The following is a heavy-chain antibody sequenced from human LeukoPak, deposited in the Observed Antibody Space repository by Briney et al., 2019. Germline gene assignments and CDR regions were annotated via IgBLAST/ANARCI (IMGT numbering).Heavy chain of an antibody. Sequence: SVKVSCKASGGTFSSYTISWVRQAPGQGLEWVGGIIPIFGTANYAQKFQGRVTITADESTSTAYMELSSLRSEDTAVYYCARAETAMATYYYGMDVWGQGTTVTVSS. V-gene: IGHV1-69*13. J-gene: IGHJ6*02. CDR3: ARAETAMATYYYGMDV. CDR1: GGTFSSYT. D-gene: IGHD5-18*01. CDR2: IIPIFGTA.